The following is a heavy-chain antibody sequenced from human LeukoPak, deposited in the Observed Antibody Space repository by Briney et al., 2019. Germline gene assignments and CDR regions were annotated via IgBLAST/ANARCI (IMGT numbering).Heavy chain of an antibody. V-gene: IGHV3-15*01. Sequence: GGSLRLSCAASGFTFSSYGMHWVRQAPGKGLEWAGRIKSKTDGGTTDYAAPVKGRFTISRDDSKNTLYLQMNGLKTEDTAVYYCTTDHLDPWGQGTLVTVSS. J-gene: IGHJ5*02. CDR3: TTDHLDP. CDR2: IKSKTDGGTT. CDR1: GFTFSSYG.